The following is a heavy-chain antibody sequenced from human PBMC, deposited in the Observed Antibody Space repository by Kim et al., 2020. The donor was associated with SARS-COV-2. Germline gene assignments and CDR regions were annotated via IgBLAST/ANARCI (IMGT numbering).Heavy chain of an antibody. CDR1: GYTFTSYD. CDR3: ARASPYYYDSSGYYRWFDP. CDR2: MNPNSGNT. D-gene: IGHD3-22*01. Sequence: ASVKVSCKASGYTFTSYDINWVRQATGQGLEWMGWMNPNSGNTGYAQKFQGRVTMTRNTSISTAYMELSSLRSEDTAVYYCARASPYYYDSSGYYRWFDPWGQGTLVTVSS. J-gene: IGHJ5*02. V-gene: IGHV1-8*01.